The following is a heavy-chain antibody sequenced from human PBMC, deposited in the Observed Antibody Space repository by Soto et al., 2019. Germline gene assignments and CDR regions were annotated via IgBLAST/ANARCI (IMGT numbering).Heavy chain of an antibody. J-gene: IGHJ2*01. D-gene: IGHD2-2*01. V-gene: IGHV3-23*01. CDR1: GFTFSSYA. Sequence: PGGSLRLSCAASGFTFSSYAMSWVSQAQGTGLEWVSAISGSGGSTYYADSVKGRFTISRDNSNNTLYLQMNSLRAEDTAVYYCAKVVVPAATWLWYVDLWGRGTLVTVSS. CDR2: ISGSGGST. CDR3: AKVVVPAATWLWYVDL.